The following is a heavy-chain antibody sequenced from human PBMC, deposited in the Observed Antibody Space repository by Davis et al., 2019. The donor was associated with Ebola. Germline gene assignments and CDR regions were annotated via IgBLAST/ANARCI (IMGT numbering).Heavy chain of an antibody. CDR2: VYPDDSDT. D-gene: IGHD3-10*01. V-gene: IGHV5-51*01. CDR1: GYSFTNYW. Sequence: GESLKISCKGSGYSFTNYWIAWVRQMPGKGLEWMGIVYPDDSDTRYSPSFQGQVVISADKSINTAYMQWNSLKSSDTGIYYCARLTGVTAGYYNYAMDVWGQGTTVTVSS. J-gene: IGHJ6*02. CDR3: ARLTGVTAGYYNYAMDV.